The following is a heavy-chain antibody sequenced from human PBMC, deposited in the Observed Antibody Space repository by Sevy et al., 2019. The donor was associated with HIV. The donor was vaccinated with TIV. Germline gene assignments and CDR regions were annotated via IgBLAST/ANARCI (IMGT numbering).Heavy chain of an antibody. V-gene: IGHV3-74*01. D-gene: IGHD1-1*01. Sequence: GGSLRLSCAASGFTFSSYWMHWVHQAPGNGLVWISRINNDGSGPSYADSVKGRFTISRDNAKNTVYLQMNSLRAEDTAVYYCTRDASHWNRVDYWGQGTLVTVSS. CDR1: GFTFSSYW. CDR2: INNDGSGP. CDR3: TRDASHWNRVDY. J-gene: IGHJ4*02.